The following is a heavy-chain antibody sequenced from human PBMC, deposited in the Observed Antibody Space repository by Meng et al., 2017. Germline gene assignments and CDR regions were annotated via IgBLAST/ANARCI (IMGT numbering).Heavy chain of an antibody. CDR3: SRARIAVAGTSPFDY. CDR2: IYSSGST. Sequence: SETLSLTCTASGCSISSYYWSWIRQPPGKGLEWIGYIYSSGSTNYTPSLKSRVTISVDTSKNQFSLKLSSVTAADTAVYYWSRARIAVAGTSPFDYWGQGTLVTVSS. CDR1: GCSISSYY. J-gene: IGHJ4*02. D-gene: IGHD6-19*01. V-gene: IGHV4-59*01.